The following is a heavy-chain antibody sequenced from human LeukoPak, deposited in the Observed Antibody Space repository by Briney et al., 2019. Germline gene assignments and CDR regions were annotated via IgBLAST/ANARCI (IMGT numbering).Heavy chain of an antibody. V-gene: IGHV1-69*13. J-gene: IGHJ4*02. Sequence: ASVKVSCKASGGTFSSYAISWVRQAPGQGLEWMGGIISMFGTPKYAQKFQGSATITADESTSTAYMELSSLRSEDTAVYYCATTENYGDFKWSFENWGQGTLVTVSS. D-gene: IGHD4-17*01. CDR2: IISMFGTP. CDR1: GGTFSSYA. CDR3: ATTENYGDFKWSFEN.